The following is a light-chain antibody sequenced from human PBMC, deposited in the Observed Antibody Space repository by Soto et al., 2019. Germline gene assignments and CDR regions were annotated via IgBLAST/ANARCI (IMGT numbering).Light chain of an antibody. CDR2: DAS. Sequence: EIVLTQSPATLSLSPGERATLSCRASQSVSSYLAWYQPKPGQAPRLLIYDASNRATGIPARFSGSGSGTDFTLTIISLEPEDFAVYYFQQRSNWPPWTFGQGTKVEIK. CDR3: QQRSNWPPWT. J-gene: IGKJ1*01. CDR1: QSVSSY. V-gene: IGKV3-11*01.